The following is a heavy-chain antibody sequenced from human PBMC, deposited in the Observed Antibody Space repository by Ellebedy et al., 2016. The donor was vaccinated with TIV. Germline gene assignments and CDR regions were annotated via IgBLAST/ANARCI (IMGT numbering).Heavy chain of an antibody. CDR1: GVTFSNYG. CDR2: ISGSGEHT. CDR3: VKGVSIGATARAK. Sequence: GGSLRLXXAASGVTFSNYGMSWVRQAPGKGLEWVSAISGSGEHTYYADSVKGRFTISRDNSKNTLYLQMSSLRIEDTAVYYCVKGVSIGATARAKWGQGTLVTVSS. J-gene: IGHJ4*02. D-gene: IGHD3-10*01. V-gene: IGHV3-23*01.